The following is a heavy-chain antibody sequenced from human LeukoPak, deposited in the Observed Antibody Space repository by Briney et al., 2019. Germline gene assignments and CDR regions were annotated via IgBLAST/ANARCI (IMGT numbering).Heavy chain of an antibody. D-gene: IGHD5-12*01. Sequence: IPSETLSLTCTVSGGSIRSYYWSWLRQPPGKGLEWIGYISDSGRTNYNPSLKSRVTISVDTSKNQFSLRLTSVTAADTAVYSCARHENVDVGTRDRWFDPWGRGTLVTVSS. CDR2: ISDSGRT. CDR3: ARHENVDVGTRDRWFDP. V-gene: IGHV4-59*08. CDR1: GGSIRSYY. J-gene: IGHJ5*02.